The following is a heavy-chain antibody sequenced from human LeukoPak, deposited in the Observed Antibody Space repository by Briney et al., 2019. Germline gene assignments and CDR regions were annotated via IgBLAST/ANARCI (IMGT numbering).Heavy chain of an antibody. J-gene: IGHJ4*02. V-gene: IGHV4-34*01. CDR3: ARAINYGSGSYYFDY. CDR2: IKHSVNA. D-gene: IGHD3-10*01. CDR1: GGSIGGYY. Sequence: SETLSLTCVLHGGSIGGYYWSWIRQSPGKGLEWIGEIKHSVNANCNPSLMSRVTISVDTSKTQFSLKMTSVTAADTAVYYCARAINYGSGSYYFDYWGQGALVTVSS.